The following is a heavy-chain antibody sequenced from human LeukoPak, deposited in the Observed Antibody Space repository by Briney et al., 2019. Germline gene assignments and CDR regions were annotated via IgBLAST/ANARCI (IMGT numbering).Heavy chain of an antibody. D-gene: IGHD2-2*01. CDR2: INHSGST. J-gene: IGHJ4*02. CDR3: ASSNYDIVVVPAAMPDY. CDR1: GGSFSGYY. V-gene: IGHV4-34*01. Sequence: SETLSLTCAVYGGSFSGYYWSWIRQPPGKGLEWIGEINHSGSTNYNPSLKSRVTISVDTSKNQFSLKLSSVTAADTAVYYCASSNYDIVVVPAAMPDYWGQGTLVTVSS.